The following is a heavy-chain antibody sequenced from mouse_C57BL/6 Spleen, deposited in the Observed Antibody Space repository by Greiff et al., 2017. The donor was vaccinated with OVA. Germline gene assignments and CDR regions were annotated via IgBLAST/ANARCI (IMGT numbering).Heavy chain of an antibody. CDR3: ARGYYGSSWGYFDV. Sequence: EVQLQQSGPELVKPGASVKISCKASGYTFTDYYMNWVKQSHGKSLEWIGDINPNNGGTSYNQKFKGKATLTVDKSSSTAYMELRSLTSEDSAVYYCARGYYGSSWGYFDVWGTGTTVTVSS. J-gene: IGHJ1*03. CDR2: INPNNGGT. D-gene: IGHD1-1*01. CDR1: GYTFTDYY. V-gene: IGHV1-26*01.